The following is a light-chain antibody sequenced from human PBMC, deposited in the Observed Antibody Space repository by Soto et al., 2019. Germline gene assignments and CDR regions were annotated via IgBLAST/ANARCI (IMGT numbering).Light chain of an antibody. CDR3: LQNNSYPRT. J-gene: IGKJ1*01. CDR1: QGIGDD. V-gene: IGKV1-17*01. Sequence: DIQMTQSPSSLSASVGDRVTITCRASQGIGDDLVWYQQNAGKAPKRLIYVASTLQSGVPSRFSGSGSGTEFTLTISTLQPEDFATYYCLQNNSYPRTFGPGTKVEIK. CDR2: VAS.